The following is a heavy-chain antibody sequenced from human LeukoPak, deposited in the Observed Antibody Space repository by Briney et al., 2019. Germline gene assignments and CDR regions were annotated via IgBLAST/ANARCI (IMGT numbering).Heavy chain of an antibody. J-gene: IGHJ4*02. D-gene: IGHD6-6*01. CDR1: GYTFTVYY. V-gene: IGHV1-2*02. Sequence: ASVKVSCKASGYTFTVYYMHWVRQAPGQGLEWMGWINPNSGGTNYAQKFQGRVTMTRDTSISTAYMELSRLRSDDTAVYYCARDVHLVRNIAARTAFDYWGQGTLVTVSS. CDR3: ARDVHLVRNIAARTAFDY. CDR2: INPNSGGT.